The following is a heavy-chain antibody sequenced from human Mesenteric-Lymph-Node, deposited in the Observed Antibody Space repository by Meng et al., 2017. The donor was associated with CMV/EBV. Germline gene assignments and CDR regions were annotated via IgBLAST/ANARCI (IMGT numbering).Heavy chain of an antibody. CDR3: ARGGIAARLAS. J-gene: IGHJ4*02. CDR1: DGSCSGYY. V-gene: IGHV4-34*01. CDR2: INHNGGT. D-gene: IGHD6-6*01. Sequence: LTCVVYDGSCSGYYLTWIRQPPGKGLEWIGEINHNGGTDYNPSLKSRVTISVDTSKNQFSLKLTSVTAADTAVYYCARGGIAARLASWGQGTLVTVSS.